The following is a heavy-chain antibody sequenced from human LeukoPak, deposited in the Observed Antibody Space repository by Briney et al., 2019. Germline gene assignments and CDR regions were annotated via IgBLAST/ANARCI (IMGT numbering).Heavy chain of an antibody. J-gene: IGHJ4*02. CDR3: ARALSMKSSFDY. D-gene: IGHD2-8*01. V-gene: IGHV3-21*01. Sequence: GGSLRLSCAASGFTFSSYSMNWVRQAPGKGLEWVSSISSSSSYIYYADSVMGRFTISRDNAKNSLYLQMNSLRAEDTAVYYCARALSMKSSFDYWGQGTLVTVSS. CDR2: ISSSSSYI. CDR1: GFTFSSYS.